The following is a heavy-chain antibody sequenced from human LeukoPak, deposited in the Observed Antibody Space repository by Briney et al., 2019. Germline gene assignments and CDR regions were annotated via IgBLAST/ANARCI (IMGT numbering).Heavy chain of an antibody. CDR1: GFTLSSYE. CDR2: ISSSGSTI. CDR3: ARGRVYYDSSGYYAFDI. V-gene: IGHV3-48*03. D-gene: IGHD3-22*01. J-gene: IGHJ3*02. Sequence: QPGGPLRLSCAASGFTLSSYEMNWVRQAPGKGLEWVSYISSSGSTIYYADSVKGRFTISRDNAKNSLYLQMNSLRAEDTAVYYCARGRVYYDSSGYYAFDIWGQGTMVTVSS.